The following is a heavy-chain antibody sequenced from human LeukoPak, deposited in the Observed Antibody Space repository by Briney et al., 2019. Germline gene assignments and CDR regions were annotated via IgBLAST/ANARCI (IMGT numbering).Heavy chain of an antibody. D-gene: IGHD3-9*01. J-gene: IGHJ4*02. V-gene: IGHV5-51*01. Sequence: GESLEISCKGSGYSFTSYWIGWVRQMPGKGLEWMGIIYPGDSDTRYSPPFQGQVTISADKSISTAYLQWSSLKASDTAMYYCARTNYDILTGPYYFDYWGQGTLVTVSS. CDR2: IYPGDSDT. CDR3: ARTNYDILTGPYYFDY. CDR1: GYSFTSYW.